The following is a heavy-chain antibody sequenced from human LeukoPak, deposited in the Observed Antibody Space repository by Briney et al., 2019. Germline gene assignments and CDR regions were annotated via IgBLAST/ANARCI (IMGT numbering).Heavy chain of an antibody. Sequence: PGGSLRLSCDASGFTLSDYAMHWVRQAPGKGLEWVALISYPRSYQYYIDSVKGRFTSSRDDSKNTFYLQMNSLRAEDTALYYCAREYSDNSGYYYGLDTWGPGTQVTVAS. CDR2: ISYPRSYQ. CDR1: GFTLSDYA. CDR3: AREYSDNSGYYYGLDT. V-gene: IGHV3-30*14. D-gene: IGHD3-22*01. J-gene: IGHJ4*02.